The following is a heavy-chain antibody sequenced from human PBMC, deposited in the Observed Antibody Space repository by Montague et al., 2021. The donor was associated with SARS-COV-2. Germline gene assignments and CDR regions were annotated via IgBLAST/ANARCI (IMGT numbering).Heavy chain of an antibody. CDR2: IYYSGTT. J-gene: IGHJ4*02. V-gene: IGHV4-39*07. D-gene: IGHD3-9*01. CDR1: GASIGRSTYY. Sequence: SETLSLTCTVYGASIGRSTYYWGWIRQPPGKDLVWIGTIYYSGTTHYNPSLRSRVTISLDTSKNQVSLRLTFVTAADTAFYYCGSDTTAYFRFDYWGRGTLISVSS. CDR3: GSDTTAYFRFDY.